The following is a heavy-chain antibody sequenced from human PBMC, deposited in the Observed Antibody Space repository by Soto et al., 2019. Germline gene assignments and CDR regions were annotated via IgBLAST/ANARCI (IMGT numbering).Heavy chain of an antibody. CDR1: GFTFSSYA. J-gene: IGHJ4*02. D-gene: IGHD3-10*01. CDR3: AKPSSGSYDLLDSDFIDY. CDR2: IRGSGGST. Sequence: GGSLRLSCAASGFTFSSYAMSWVRQAPGKGLEWDSAIRGSGGSTYYADSVKGRFTISRDNSKNTLYLQMNRLRAEDTAVYYGAKPSSGSYDLLDSDFIDYWGQGTLVTVSS. V-gene: IGHV3-23*01.